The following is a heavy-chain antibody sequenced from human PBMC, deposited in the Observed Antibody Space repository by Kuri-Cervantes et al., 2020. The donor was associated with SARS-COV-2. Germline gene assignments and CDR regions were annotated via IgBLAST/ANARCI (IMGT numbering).Heavy chain of an antibody. D-gene: IGHD3-22*01. CDR1: GFSLSRYT. V-gene: IGHV3-21*01. CDR3: ARESDPYDSSLPDY. CDR2: ISGSGSYI. J-gene: IGHJ4*02. Sequence: GESLKISCAASGFSLSRYTMNWVRQAPGKALEWVSSISGSGSYIYYADSVKGRFTISKESGENSLYLHMNSLRGDDTAVYYCARESDPYDSSLPDYWGQGTLVTVSS.